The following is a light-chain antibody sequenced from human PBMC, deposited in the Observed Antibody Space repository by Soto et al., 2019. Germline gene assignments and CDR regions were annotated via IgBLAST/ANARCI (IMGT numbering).Light chain of an antibody. CDR1: QSVGSD. J-gene: IGKJ5*01. CDR3: QQYKNWPPIS. V-gene: IGKV3-15*01. CDR2: GAS. Sequence: ITQCPATLSVSPGERATLSCRASQSVGSDLAWYQQKPGQAPRLLIYGASTRATGIPARFSGSASGTEFTLTITGLQSEDFAVYYCQQYKNWPPISFGQGTRLEIK.